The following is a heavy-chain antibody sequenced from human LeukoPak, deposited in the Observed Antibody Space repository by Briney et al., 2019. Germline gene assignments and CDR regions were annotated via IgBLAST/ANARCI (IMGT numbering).Heavy chain of an antibody. CDR3: ARGEYYDFWSGYHTDLGDAFDI. CDR1: GYTFTDYY. CDR2: TNPSSGGT. D-gene: IGHD3-3*01. V-gene: IGHV1-2*02. Sequence: ASVKVSCKASGYTFTDYYMHWVRQAPGQGLEWVGWTNPSSGGTNSAQTFQGRVTMTRDTSITTAYMDLSRLRSDDTAVYYCARGEYYDFWSGYHTDLGDAFDIWGQGTMVTVSP. J-gene: IGHJ3*02.